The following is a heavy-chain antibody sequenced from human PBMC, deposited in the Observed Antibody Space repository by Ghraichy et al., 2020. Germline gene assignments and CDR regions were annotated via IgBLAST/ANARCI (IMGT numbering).Heavy chain of an antibody. CDR1: GDSISSDNW. J-gene: IGHJ2*01. CDR2: IHHSGST. D-gene: IGHD2-2*01. CDR3: ARVASTTWGIWYFDV. Sequence: SETLSLTCAVSGDSISSDNWWSWVHQPPGEGLEWIGEIHHSGSTKDNPSLESRVTMSIDKSKNEFSLKVSSVTAADTAVYYCARVASTTWGIWYFDVWGRGTLAAVSS. V-gene: IGHV4-4*02.